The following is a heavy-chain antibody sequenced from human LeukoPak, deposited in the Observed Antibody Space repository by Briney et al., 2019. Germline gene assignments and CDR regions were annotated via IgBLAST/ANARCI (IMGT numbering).Heavy chain of an antibody. CDR3: ARVLEGGYSGYVGAFDI. CDR1: GGSISSSNW. Sequence: SGTLSLTCAVSGGSISSSNWWSWVRQPPGRGLEWIGEIYHSGSTNYNPSLKGRVTISVDKSKNQFSLKLSSVTAADTAVYYCARVLEGGYSGYVGAFDIWGQGTMVTVSS. J-gene: IGHJ3*02. CDR2: IYHSGST. V-gene: IGHV4-4*02. D-gene: IGHD5-12*01.